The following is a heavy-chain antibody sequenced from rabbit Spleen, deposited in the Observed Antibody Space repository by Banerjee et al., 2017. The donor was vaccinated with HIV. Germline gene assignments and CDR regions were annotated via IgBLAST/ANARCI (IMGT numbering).Heavy chain of an antibody. V-gene: IGHV1S45*01. D-gene: IGHD1-1*01. J-gene: IGHJ2*01. CDR3: ARNYVNAFDP. CDR2: IDTNDGDT. CDR1: GFSFNGNYW. Sequence: QEQLVESGGGLVQPGASLTLTCTGSGFSFNGNYWMCWVRQAPGKGLEWIACIDTNDGDTDYANWPKGRFTISKTSSTTVTLQMTSLTAADTATYFCARNYVNAFDPWGPGTLVTVS.